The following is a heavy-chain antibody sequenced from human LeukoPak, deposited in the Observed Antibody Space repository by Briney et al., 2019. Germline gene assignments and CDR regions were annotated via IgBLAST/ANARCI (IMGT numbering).Heavy chain of an antibody. CDR1: GGSLRSYH. J-gene: IGHJ6*03. CDR3: ARGQGYSYYMDF. Sequence: SETLSLTCTGSGGSLRSYHRRWIRQPPGKGLEWIGYIYYSGSTNYNPSLKSRVTISVDTSKNQFSLKLSSVTAADTAVYYSARGQGYSYYMDFWGKGTMVTVSS. D-gene: IGHD5-24*01. V-gene: IGHV4-59*01. CDR2: IYYSGST.